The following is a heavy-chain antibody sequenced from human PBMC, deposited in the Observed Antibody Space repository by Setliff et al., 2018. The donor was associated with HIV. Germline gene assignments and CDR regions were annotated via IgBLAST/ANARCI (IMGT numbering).Heavy chain of an antibody. CDR1: GGSISNYY. V-gene: IGHV4-59*06. CDR2: IYYSGST. J-gene: IGHJ4*02. CDR3: ARDRSDYYNLPGYFDH. Sequence: PSETLSLTCTVSGGSISNYYWSWIRQPAGKGLEWIGYIYYSGSTYYNPSLKSRVTISVDTSRNQFSLKLSSVTAADTAVYYCARDRSDYYNLPGYFDHWGQGTPVTVSS. D-gene: IGHD3-3*01.